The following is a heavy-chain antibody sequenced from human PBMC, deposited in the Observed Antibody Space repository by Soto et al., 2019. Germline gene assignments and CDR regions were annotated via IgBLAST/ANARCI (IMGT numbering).Heavy chain of an antibody. D-gene: IGHD3-22*01. CDR1: GFTFGDYA. CDR2: IRSKAYGGTT. CDR3: TRVRDYYDSSGYCFDY. V-gene: IGHV3-49*04. J-gene: IGHJ4*01. Sequence: GGSLRLSCTASGFTFGDYAMSWVRQARGKGLEWVGFIRSKAYGGTTEYAASVKGRFTISRDDSKSIAYLQMNSLKTEDTAVYYCTRVRDYYDSSGYCFDYWGHGTLVTVSS.